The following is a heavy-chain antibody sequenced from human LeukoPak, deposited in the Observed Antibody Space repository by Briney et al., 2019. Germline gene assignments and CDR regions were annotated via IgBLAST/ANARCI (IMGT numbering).Heavy chain of an antibody. J-gene: IGHJ4*02. Sequence: ASVKVSCKASGYTFTSYGISWVRQAPGQGLEWMGWISAYNGNTNYAQKLQGRVTMTRDTSISTAYMELSRLRSDDTAVYYCAREGPGSGSYSNYFDYWGQGTLVTVSS. D-gene: IGHD1-26*01. CDR3: AREGPGSGSYSNYFDY. V-gene: IGHV1-18*01. CDR1: GYTFTSYG. CDR2: ISAYNGNT.